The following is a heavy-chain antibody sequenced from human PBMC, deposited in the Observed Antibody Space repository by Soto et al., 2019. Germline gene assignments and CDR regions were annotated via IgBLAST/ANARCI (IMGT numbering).Heavy chain of an antibody. J-gene: IGHJ4*02. CDR3: VRPYCSSSWFPFDR. Sequence: PGGSLRLSCTGSGFDFGDYYMSWIRQAPGKGLEWVSYIDSGDGTTYYTDSVKGRFTISRDNAKKTVYLQMSSLRVEDTALYYCVRPYCSSSWFPFDRWGQGTLVTVSS. V-gene: IGHV3-11*01. CDR1: GFDFGDYY. CDR2: IDSGDGTT. D-gene: IGHD2-2*01.